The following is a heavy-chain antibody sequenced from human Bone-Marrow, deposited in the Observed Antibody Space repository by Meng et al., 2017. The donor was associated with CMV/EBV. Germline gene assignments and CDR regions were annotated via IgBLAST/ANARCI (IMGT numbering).Heavy chain of an antibody. CDR2: IYYSGST. J-gene: IGHJ6*02. CDR3: ARDLIVVVPAAIPRYYYYGMDV. CDR1: GGPVSSGSYY. D-gene: IGHD2-2*02. Sequence: SETLSLTCTVSGGPVSSGSYYWSWIRQPPGKGLEWIGYIYYSGSTNYNPSLKSRVTISVDTSKNQFSLKPSSVTAADTAVYYCARDLIVVVPAAIPRYYYYGMDVWGQGTTVTVSS. V-gene: IGHV4-61*01.